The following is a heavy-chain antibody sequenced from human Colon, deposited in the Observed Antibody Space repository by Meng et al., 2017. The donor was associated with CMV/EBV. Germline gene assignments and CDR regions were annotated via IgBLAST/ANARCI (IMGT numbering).Heavy chain of an antibody. J-gene: IGHJ3*01. CDR3: ARESSPLSSGWLDACDF. CDR1: GFTFSFYG. CDR2: MNSDGTKK. D-gene: IGHD6-19*01. V-gene: IGHV3-74*03. Sequence: GESLKISCAASGFTFSFYGMSWVRQAPGKGLEWVSRMNSDGTKKTYADSVKGRFAISRDNARNTLYLHMDSLRDDDTAVYFCARESSPLSSGWLDACDFWGQGTMVTVSS.